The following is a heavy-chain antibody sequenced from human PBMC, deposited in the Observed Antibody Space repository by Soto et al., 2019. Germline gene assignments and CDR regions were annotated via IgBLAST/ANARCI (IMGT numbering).Heavy chain of an antibody. CDR1: GGSISSSSYF. CDR3: VRTGGVVTGFDT. D-gene: IGHD2-21*02. V-gene: IGHV4-39*01. Sequence: PSETLSLTCTVSGGSISSSSYFWGWICQPPGKGLEWIGSIYYSGVTYYKPSLKGRVTISLDTSKNQFSLRLSSVTAADTAVYYCVRTGGVVTGFDTRGQGTLVTVSS. CDR2: IYYSGVT. J-gene: IGHJ5*02.